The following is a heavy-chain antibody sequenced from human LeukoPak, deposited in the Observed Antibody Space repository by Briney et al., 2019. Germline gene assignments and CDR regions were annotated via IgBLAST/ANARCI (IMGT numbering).Heavy chain of an antibody. CDR3: ARDLYGSGGGGRY. D-gene: IGHD3-10*01. CDR2: INPNSGGT. CDR1: GYTFTGYY. Sequence: ASVKVSCKASGYTFTGYYMHWVRQAPGQGLEWMGWINPNSGGTNYAQKFQGRVTMTRDTSISTVYMELSSLRSEDTAVYYCARDLYGSGGGGRYWGQGTLVTVSS. J-gene: IGHJ4*02. V-gene: IGHV1-2*02.